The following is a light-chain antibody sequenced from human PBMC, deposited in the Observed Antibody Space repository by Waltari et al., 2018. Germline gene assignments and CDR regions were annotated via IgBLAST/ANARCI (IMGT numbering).Light chain of an antibody. V-gene: IGLV1-44*01. CDR3: TVWDDSLNGQVQ. J-gene: IGLJ2*01. CDR2: RNN. CDR1: FRGNA. Sequence: QSLLTQPPSASRTPGQRVTISCSGDFRGNAVSSSQRLPGAAPPLLVHRNNKRAPVVPYRFSSAKSGTSASLAISGLQSADEGDYYCTVWDDSLNGQVQFGGGTKLTV.